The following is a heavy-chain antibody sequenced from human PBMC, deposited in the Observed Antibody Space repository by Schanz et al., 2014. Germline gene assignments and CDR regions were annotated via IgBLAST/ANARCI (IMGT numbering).Heavy chain of an antibody. CDR3: ARPALWFGDNCFDP. J-gene: IGHJ5*02. D-gene: IGHD3-10*01. CDR2: INWSDGGST. Sequence: EVQLVESGGGLVQPGGSLRLSCAASGFTFSSYWMHWVRQVPGKGLEWVSRINWSDGGSTGYADSVRGRFTISRDNAKNSLYLEMNSLRAEDTAVYYCARPALWFGDNCFDPWGEGTLVTVSS. CDR1: GFTFSSYW. V-gene: IGHV3-74*01.